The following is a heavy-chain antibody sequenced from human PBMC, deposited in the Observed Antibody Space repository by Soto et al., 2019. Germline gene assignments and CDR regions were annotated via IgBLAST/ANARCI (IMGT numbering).Heavy chain of an antibody. CDR3: ARGGYAASGYY. V-gene: IGHV3-21*01. CDR2: ISSSSSHT. CDR1: RFTFSNYS. D-gene: IGHD3-22*01. Sequence: PGGSLRLSCAASRFTFSNYSMNWVRQAPGKGLEWASSISSSSSHTYYADSVKGRFTISRDNTKSSLYLQMDSLRAEDTAVYYCARGGYAASGYYWGQGTLVTVSS. J-gene: IGHJ4*02.